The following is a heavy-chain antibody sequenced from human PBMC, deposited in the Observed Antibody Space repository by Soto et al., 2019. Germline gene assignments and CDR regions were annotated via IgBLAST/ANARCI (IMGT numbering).Heavy chain of an antibody. Sequence: QVQLVQSGAEVKKPGASVKVSCKASGYTFNNYGITWVRQAPGQGLEWMGWINVYNGNTNYAQKFQDRVIMTTDTSTRTASMELRSLRYDDTAVYYWAREAVVGATHFFDYWGQGTLVTVSS. CDR1: GYTFNNYG. J-gene: IGHJ4*02. V-gene: IGHV1-18*04. CDR2: INVYNGNT. CDR3: AREAVVGATHFFDY. D-gene: IGHD1-26*01.